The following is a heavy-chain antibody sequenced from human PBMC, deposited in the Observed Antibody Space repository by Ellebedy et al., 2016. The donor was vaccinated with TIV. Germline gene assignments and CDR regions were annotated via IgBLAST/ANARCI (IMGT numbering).Heavy chain of an antibody. Sequence: PGESLKISCAASGFTFGDYAMHWVRQAPGKGLEWVSGIGRYPHNIGYAGSVKGRFTISRDNAKTSLYLQMSSLRADDTALYFCAKAPTDHVGNSKGHFDNWGQGTLVTVSS. D-gene: IGHD4-23*01. CDR2: IGRYPHNI. CDR1: GFTFGDYA. J-gene: IGHJ4*02. V-gene: IGHV3-9*01. CDR3: AKAPTDHVGNSKGHFDN.